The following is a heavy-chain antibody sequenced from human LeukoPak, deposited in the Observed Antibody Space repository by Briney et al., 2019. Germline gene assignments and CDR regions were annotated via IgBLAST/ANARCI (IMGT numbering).Heavy chain of an antibody. J-gene: IGHJ4*02. CDR1: GYTFTCYY. V-gene: IGHV1-2*02. CDR2: INPHSGGT. CDR3: ARGMSENYYGY. Sequence: ASVKVSCKASGYTFTCYYMHWVRQAPGQGLEWMGWINPHSGGTKYAQKFQGRVTMTRDTSISTAYMELSRLRSDDTAVYYCARGMSENYYGYWGQGTLVTVSS.